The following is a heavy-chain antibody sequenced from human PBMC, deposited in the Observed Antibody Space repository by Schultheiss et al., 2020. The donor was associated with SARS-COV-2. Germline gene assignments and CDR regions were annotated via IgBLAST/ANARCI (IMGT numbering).Heavy chain of an antibody. Sequence: GGSLRLSCAASGFTFSGSAMHWVRQASGKGLEWVGRIRSKANSYATAYAASVKGRFTISRDDSKNTAYLQMNSLKTDETAVYYCTRQVIAVAGTGGNWFDPWGQGTLVTVSS. CDR1: GFTFSGSA. CDR2: IRSKANSYAT. J-gene: IGHJ5*02. D-gene: IGHD6-19*01. CDR3: TRQVIAVAGTGGNWFDP. V-gene: IGHV3-73*01.